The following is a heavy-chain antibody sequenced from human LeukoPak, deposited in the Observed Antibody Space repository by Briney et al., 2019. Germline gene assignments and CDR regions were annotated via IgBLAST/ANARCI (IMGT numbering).Heavy chain of an antibody. D-gene: IGHD4-11*01. CDR1: GGSFSGYY. J-gene: IGHJ4*02. CDR2: INHSGST. Sequence: SETLSLTCAVYGGSFSGYYWSWNRQPPGKGLEWIGEINHSGSTNYNPSLKSRVTISVDTSKNQFSLRLSSVTAADTAVYYCARTLTPLRTGFDYWGQGTLVTVSS. V-gene: IGHV4-34*01. CDR3: ARTLTPLRTGFDY.